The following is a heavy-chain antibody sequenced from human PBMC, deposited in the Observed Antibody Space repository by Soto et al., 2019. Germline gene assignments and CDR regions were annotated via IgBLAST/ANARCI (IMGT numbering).Heavy chain of an antibody. CDR2: IYYSGSS. Sequence: QLQLQESGPGLVKPSETLSLTCTVSGGSNSSSSYYWGWIRQPPGKGLEWIGNIYYSGSSAYNPSLKSRVTISVDTSKNQFSLKLSSVTAADTAVHYCASWVEVVSNFDYWGQGTLVTVSS. CDR3: ASWVEVVSNFDY. J-gene: IGHJ4*02. CDR1: GGSNSSSSYY. D-gene: IGHD3-22*01. V-gene: IGHV4-39*01.